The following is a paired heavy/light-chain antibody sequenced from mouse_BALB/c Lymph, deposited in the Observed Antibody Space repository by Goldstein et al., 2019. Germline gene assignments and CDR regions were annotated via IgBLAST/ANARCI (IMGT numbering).Heavy chain of an antibody. J-gene: IGHJ4*01. V-gene: IGHV1S34*01. CDR3: AREDRYDNAMDY. D-gene: IGHD2-14*01. Sequence: LVKTGASVKISCKASGYSFTRYYIHWVKQSHGKSLEWLGYISCHNGATSYNQTFKDKATFTVDTSSSTAYMQFNSLTSEDSAVYYCAREDRYDNAMDYWGQGTSVTVSS. CDR2: ISCHNGAT. CDR1: GYSFTRYY.
Light chain of an antibody. V-gene: IGKV10-96*01. CDR2: YTS. CDR3: QQGDTLPYT. CDR1: QDVNNY. J-gene: IGKJ2*01. Sequence: DIQMTQTTSSLSASLGDRVTISCRASQDVNNYLNWYQQKPDGAVKLLIYYTSRLHSGVPSRFSGSGSGTDYSLTISNLDQEDVASYFCQQGDTLPYTFGGGTKLEIK.